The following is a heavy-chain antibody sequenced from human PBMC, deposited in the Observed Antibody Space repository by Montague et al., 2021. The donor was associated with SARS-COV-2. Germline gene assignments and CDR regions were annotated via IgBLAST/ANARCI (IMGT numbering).Heavy chain of an antibody. J-gene: IGHJ4*02. V-gene: IGHV3-11*01. CDR3: ARDEITLVRGLIVRRLDS. CDR1: GFMFSDHD. CDR2: ISDSSTTK. D-gene: IGHD3-10*01. Sequence: SLRLSCAASGFMFSDHDMSWVRQAPGKGLEWVSYISDSSTTKDYAGSVKGRFTISRDNAKKSLYLQMNSLRVEDTAVYYCARDEITLVRGLIVRRLDSWGQGTLVTVSS.